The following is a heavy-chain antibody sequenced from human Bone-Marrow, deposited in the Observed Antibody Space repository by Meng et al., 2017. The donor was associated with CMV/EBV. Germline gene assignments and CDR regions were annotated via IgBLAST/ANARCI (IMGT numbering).Heavy chain of an antibody. Sequence: SVKVSCKASGFTFTSSAVQWVRQARGQRLEWIGWIVVGSGNTNYAQKFQERVTMTTDTSTSTAYMELRSLTSDDTAVYYCARDVIPNCITTSCYFVWNWFDPWGQGTLVTVSS. D-gene: IGHD2-2*01. J-gene: IGHJ5*02. CDR1: GFTFTSSA. CDR3: ARDVIPNCITTSCYFVWNWFDP. V-gene: IGHV1-58*01. CDR2: IVVGSGNT.